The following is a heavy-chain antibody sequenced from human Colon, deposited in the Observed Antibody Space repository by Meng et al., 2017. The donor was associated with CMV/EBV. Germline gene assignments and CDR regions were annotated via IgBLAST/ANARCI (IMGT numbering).Heavy chain of an antibody. J-gene: IGHJ3*02. Sequence: ASVKVSCKASGYIFTTYAISWVRQAPGQGLEWMGWISAYNGNTNCAQKLQGRVTMTTDTSTSTAYMELRSLRSDDTAVYYCARDRVVVVPAAIGDAFDIWGQGTMVTVSS. D-gene: IGHD2-2*02. V-gene: IGHV1-18*01. CDR2: ISAYNGNT. CDR3: ARDRVVVVPAAIGDAFDI. CDR1: GYIFTTYA.